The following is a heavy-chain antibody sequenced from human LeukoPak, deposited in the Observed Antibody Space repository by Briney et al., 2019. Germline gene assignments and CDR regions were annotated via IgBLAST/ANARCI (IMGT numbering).Heavy chain of an antibody. V-gene: IGHV5-51*01. D-gene: IGHD3-22*01. CDR1: GYSFTSYW. CDR3: ARRPETDSSGYYYFDY. Sequence: GESLQISCQGSGYSFTSYWIGWVRQMPGKGLEWMGIIYPGDSDTRYSPSFQGQVTISADKSISTAYLQWSSLKASDTAMYYCARRPETDSSGYYYFDYWGQGTLVTVSS. J-gene: IGHJ4*02. CDR2: IYPGDSDT.